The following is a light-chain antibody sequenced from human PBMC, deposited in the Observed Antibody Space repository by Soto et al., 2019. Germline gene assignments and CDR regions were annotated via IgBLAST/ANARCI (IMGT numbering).Light chain of an antibody. CDR2: EVS. V-gene: IGLV2-23*02. CDR3: CSHAGSSTHVV. CDR1: SSDIGSYDL. Sequence: QSVLTQPASVSGSPGQSITISCTGTSSDIGSYDLVSWYQQHPGKAPKLMIYEVSKRPSGVSNRFSGSKSGNTASLTISGLQAEDEADHYCCSHAGSSTHVVFGGGTKVTVL. J-gene: IGLJ2*01.